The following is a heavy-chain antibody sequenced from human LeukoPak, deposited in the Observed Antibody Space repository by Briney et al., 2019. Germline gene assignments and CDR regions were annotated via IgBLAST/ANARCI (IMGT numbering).Heavy chain of an antibody. D-gene: IGHD1-26*01. CDR1: GFTFSDYY. CDR2: ISTRGSTI. CDR3: ARDGGSYYLDY. V-gene: IGHV3-11*04. Sequence: PGGSLRLSCTASGFTFSDYYMSWIRQAPGKGLEWISYISTRGSTIYYADSVKGRFTISRDNANNSLFLQMNSLRAEDTAVYYCARDGGSYYLDYWGQGTLVTVSS. J-gene: IGHJ4*02.